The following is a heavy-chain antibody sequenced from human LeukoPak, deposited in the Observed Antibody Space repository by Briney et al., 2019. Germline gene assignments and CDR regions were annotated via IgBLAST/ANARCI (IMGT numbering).Heavy chain of an antibody. CDR2: IIPIFGTA. CDR3: ARAGRALLWFGEFDY. CDR1: GGTFSSYA. J-gene: IGHJ4*02. Sequence: SVKVSCKASGGTFSSYAISWVRQAPGQGLEWMGGIIPIFGTANYAQEFQGRVTITADESTSTAYMELSSLRSEDTAVYYCARAGRALLWFGEFDYWGQGTLVTVSS. D-gene: IGHD3-10*01. V-gene: IGHV1-69*01.